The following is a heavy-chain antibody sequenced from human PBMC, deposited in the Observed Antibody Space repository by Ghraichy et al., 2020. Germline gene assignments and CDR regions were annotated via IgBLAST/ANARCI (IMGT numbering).Heavy chain of an antibody. CDR3: ARDTRIAARYYYYGMDV. V-gene: IGHV1-18*01. CDR1: GYTFTSYG. CDR2: ISAYNGNT. J-gene: IGHJ6*02. Sequence: ASVKVSCKASGYTFTSYGISWVRQAPGQGLEWMGWISAYNGNTNYAQKLQGRVTMTTDTSTSTAYMELRSLRSDDTAVYYCARDTRIAARYYYYGMDVWGQGTTVTVSS. D-gene: IGHD6-6*01.